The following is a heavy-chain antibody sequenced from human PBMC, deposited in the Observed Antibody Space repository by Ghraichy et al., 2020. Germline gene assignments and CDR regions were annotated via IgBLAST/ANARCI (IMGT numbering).Heavy chain of an antibody. Sequence: SVKVSCKASGGTFSSYAISWVRQAPGQGLEWMGGIIPIFGTANYAQKFQGRVTITADESTSTAYMELSSLRSEDTAVYYCAREKSTVENGGVFDYWGQGTLVTVSS. D-gene: IGHD4-23*01. CDR2: IIPIFGTA. CDR1: GGTFSSYA. CDR3: AREKSTVENGGVFDY. V-gene: IGHV1-69*13. J-gene: IGHJ4*02.